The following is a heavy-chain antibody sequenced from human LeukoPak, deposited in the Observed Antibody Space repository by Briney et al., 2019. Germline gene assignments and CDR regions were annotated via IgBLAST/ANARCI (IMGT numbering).Heavy chain of an antibody. J-gene: IGHJ4*02. V-gene: IGHV5-51*01. CDR3: ARGSIYHDY. Sequence: GESLKISCKGSGYSFSNYYIAWVRQMPGKGLEWMGIIYPGDSDTTYSPSFQGQVTMSADKSISAAYLQWSSLKASDTAMYYCARGSIYHDYWGQGTLVTASS. CDR1: GYSFSNYY. CDR2: IYPGDSDT. D-gene: IGHD3-3*01.